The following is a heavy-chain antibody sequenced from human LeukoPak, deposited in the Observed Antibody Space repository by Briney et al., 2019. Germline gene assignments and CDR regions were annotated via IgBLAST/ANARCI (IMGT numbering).Heavy chain of an antibody. V-gene: IGHV3-23*01. CDR3: AKDFPIVGIAVAGPFDY. CDR2: IGGSGGST. J-gene: IGHJ4*02. Sequence: GGSLRLSCAASGFTFSSYAMSWVRQAPGKGLEWVSVIGGSGGSTYYADSVKGRFTISRDNSKNTLYLQMNSLRAEDTAVYYCAKDFPIVGIAVAGPFDYWGQGTLVTVSS. D-gene: IGHD6-19*01. CDR1: GFTFSSYA.